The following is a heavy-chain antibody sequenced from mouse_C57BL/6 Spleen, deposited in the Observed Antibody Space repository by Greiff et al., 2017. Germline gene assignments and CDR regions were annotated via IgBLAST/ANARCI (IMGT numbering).Heavy chain of an antibody. V-gene: IGHV1-69*01. CDR2: IDPSDSYT. CDR3: ARRGDGYSLDY. CDR1: GYTFTSYW. D-gene: IGHD2-3*01. J-gene: IGHJ2*01. Sequence: QVQLQQPGAELVMPGASVKLSCKASGYTFTSYWMHWVKQRPGQGLEWIGEIDPSDSYTNYNQKFKGKSTLTADKSSSTAYMQLSSLTSEDSAVYYGARRGDGYSLDYWGQGTTLKVSS.